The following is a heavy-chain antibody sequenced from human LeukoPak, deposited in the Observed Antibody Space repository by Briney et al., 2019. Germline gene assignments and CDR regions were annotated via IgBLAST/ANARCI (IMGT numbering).Heavy chain of an antibody. Sequence: SETLSLNCAVYGGSFSGYYWSWIRQPPGKGLEWIGEINHSGSTNHNPSLKSRVTISVDTSKNQFSLKLSSVTAADTAVYYCARDAEVIAAALDAFDIWGQGTMVTVSS. J-gene: IGHJ3*02. D-gene: IGHD6-13*01. CDR2: INHSGST. CDR3: ARDAEVIAAALDAFDI. V-gene: IGHV4-34*01. CDR1: GGSFSGYY.